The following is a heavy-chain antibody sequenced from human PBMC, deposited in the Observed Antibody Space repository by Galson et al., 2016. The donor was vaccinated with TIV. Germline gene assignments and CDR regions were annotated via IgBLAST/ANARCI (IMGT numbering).Heavy chain of an antibody. D-gene: IGHD2-15*01. CDR1: GFTFSSYA. CDR2: FSGSPATT. Sequence: SLRLSCAASGFTFSSYAMSWVRRTPGKGLEWVSTFSGSPATTYYADSLKGRFTISRDNSKNTLYLQMNSLRAEDTAQYYCAKGTLATWSGVRCYYFDSWGQGTLVTVSS. V-gene: IGHV3-23*01. CDR3: AKGTLATWSGVRCYYFDS. J-gene: IGHJ4*02.